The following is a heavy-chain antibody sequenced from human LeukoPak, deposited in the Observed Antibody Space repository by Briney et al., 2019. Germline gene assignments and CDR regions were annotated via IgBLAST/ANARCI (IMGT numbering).Heavy chain of an antibody. V-gene: IGHV4-34*01. J-gene: IGHJ3*02. D-gene: IGHD3-9*01. Sequence: SETLPLTCAVYGGSFSGYYWSWIRQPPGKGLEWIGEINHSGSTNYNPSLKSRVTISVDTSKNQFSLKLSSVTAADTAVYYCARHRGVGVVKLRYFDWLFRLDAFDIWGQGTMVTVSS. CDR1: GGSFSGYY. CDR3: ARHRGVGVVKLRYFDWLFRLDAFDI. CDR2: INHSGST.